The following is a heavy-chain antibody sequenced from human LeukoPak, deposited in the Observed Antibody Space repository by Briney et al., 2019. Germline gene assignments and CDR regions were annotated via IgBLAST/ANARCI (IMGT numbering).Heavy chain of an antibody. D-gene: IGHD6-13*01. J-gene: IGHJ2*01. V-gene: IGHV4-59*01. CDR1: GGSIGSYY. CDR3: ARVYYSNSYDYWYFDL. CDR2: IFYSGST. Sequence: SETLSLTCTVSGGSIGSYYWSWIRQPPGKGLEWIGYIFYSGSTNYNPSLKSRVTISVDTSKNQFSLKLGSVTAADMAVYYCARVYYSNSYDYWYFDLWGRGTLVTVSS.